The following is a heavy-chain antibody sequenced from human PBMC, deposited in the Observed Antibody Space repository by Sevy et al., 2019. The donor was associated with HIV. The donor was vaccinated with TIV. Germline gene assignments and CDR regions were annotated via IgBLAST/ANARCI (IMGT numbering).Heavy chain of an antibody. D-gene: IGHD1-7*01. Sequence: GGSLRLSCAASGFTFSDYYMSWIRQAPGKGLEWVSYMSSGTSYTNYADSLKGRFTISRDNAKNSLYRQMNSLRAEDTAVYYCARDRRNYGGQYFDYWDQGTLVTVSS. J-gene: IGHJ4*02. CDR2: MSSGTSYT. CDR1: GFTFSDYY. V-gene: IGHV3-11*06. CDR3: ARDRRNYGGQYFDY.